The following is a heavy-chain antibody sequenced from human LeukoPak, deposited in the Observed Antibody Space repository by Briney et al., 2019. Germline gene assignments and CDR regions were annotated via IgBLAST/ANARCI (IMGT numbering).Heavy chain of an antibody. CDR1: GGSISSGDYY. CDR2: IYYSGST. Sequence: SETLSLTCTVSGGSISSGDYYWSWIRQPPGKGLKWIGYIYYSGSTYYNPSLKSRVTISVDTSKNQFSLKLSSVTAADTAVYYCARLETYYYGSGSPQGAFDIWGQGTMVTVSS. V-gene: IGHV4-30-4*08. CDR3: ARLETYYYGSGSPQGAFDI. J-gene: IGHJ3*02. D-gene: IGHD3-10*01.